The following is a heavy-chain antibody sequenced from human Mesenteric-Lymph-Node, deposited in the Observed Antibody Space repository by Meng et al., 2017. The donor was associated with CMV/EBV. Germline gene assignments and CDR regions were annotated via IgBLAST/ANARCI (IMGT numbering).Heavy chain of an antibody. J-gene: IGHJ3*02. V-gene: IGHV3-9*01. CDR3: VRGIRGYAYTAFDI. CDR2: ISWNSDNI. CDR1: GFRFDDYA. Sequence: GGFLRLSCAAPGFRFDDYAMQWVRQAPGKCLEWVSGISWNSDNIGYADSVKGRVTISRDNAKNSLYLQMNSLGADDTALYYCVRGIRGYAYTAFDIWGQGTMVTVSS. D-gene: IGHD5-12*01.